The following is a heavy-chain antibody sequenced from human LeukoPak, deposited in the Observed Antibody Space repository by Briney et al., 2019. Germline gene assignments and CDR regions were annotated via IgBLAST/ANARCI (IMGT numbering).Heavy chain of an antibody. J-gene: IGHJ4*02. CDR1: GGSISSYY. Sequence: PSETLSLTCTVSGGSISSYYWSWIRQPPGRGLEWIAYLFYSGSTDYNPSLESRVTISVDTSKNQFSLKLRSVTAADTAVYYCATVAVIRGVTYFDYWGQGTLVTVSS. V-gene: IGHV4-59*01. CDR3: ATVAVIRGVTYFDY. D-gene: IGHD3-10*01. CDR2: LFYSGST.